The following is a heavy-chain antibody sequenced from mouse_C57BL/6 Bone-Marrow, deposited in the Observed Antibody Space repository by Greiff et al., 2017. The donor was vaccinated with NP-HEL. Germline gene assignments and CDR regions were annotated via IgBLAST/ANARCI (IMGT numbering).Heavy chain of an antibody. D-gene: IGHD1-3*01. CDR1: GYSFTDYN. J-gene: IGHJ3*01. Sequence: EVQLEESGPELVQPGASVKISCKASGYSFTDYNMNWVHQSPGKSLEWIGVINPNYSTTSSNQTFTGKATLTVDQSSSTAYMQLSSLTSEDSAFYYCALKGWDASYWGQGTLVTVAA. V-gene: IGHV1-39*01. CDR2: INPNYSTT. CDR3: ALKGWDASY.